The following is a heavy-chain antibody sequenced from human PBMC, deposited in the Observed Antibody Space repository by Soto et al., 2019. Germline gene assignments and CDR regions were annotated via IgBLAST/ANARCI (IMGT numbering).Heavy chain of an antibody. Sequence: ASVKVSCKASGYTFTSYGISWVRQAPGQGLEWMGWISAYNGNTNYAQKLQGRATMTTDTSTSTAYMELRSLRSDDTAVYYCARGITMIAPAFFDIWGQGTMVTVSS. V-gene: IGHV1-18*01. J-gene: IGHJ3*02. CDR1: GYTFTSYG. D-gene: IGHD3-22*01. CDR2: ISAYNGNT. CDR3: ARGITMIAPAFFDI.